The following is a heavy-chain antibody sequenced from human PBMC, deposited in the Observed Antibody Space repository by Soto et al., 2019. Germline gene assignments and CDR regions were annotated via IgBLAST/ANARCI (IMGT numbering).Heavy chain of an antibody. J-gene: IGHJ6*02. D-gene: IGHD3-3*01. V-gene: IGHV3-21*01. CDR2: ISSSRSYI. CDR1: GFTPSGYI. Sequence: LRLSCSPSGFTPSGYIMNCNRHAPGLGLEWGSSISSSRSYIDYADSVKGRFTISRDNPKNSLYLQMNSLRAEDTAVYYCARAIGYDFWSGYYNDYYYYGMDVWCQGTSVTVSS. CDR3: ARAIGYDFWSGYYNDYYYYGMDV.